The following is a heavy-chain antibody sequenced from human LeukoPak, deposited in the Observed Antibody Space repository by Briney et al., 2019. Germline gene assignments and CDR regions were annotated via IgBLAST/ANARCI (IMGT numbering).Heavy chain of an antibody. D-gene: IGHD1-26*01. CDR2: IYPGDSDT. Sequence: GASLKISCKGSGYSFTSYWIGWVRQMPGKGLEWMGIIYPGDSDTRYSPSFQGQVTISAAKSISTAYLQWSSLEASDTAMYYCARRGKWELLDYWGQGTLVTVSS. CDR1: GYSFTSYW. J-gene: IGHJ4*02. CDR3: ARRGKWELLDY. V-gene: IGHV5-51*01.